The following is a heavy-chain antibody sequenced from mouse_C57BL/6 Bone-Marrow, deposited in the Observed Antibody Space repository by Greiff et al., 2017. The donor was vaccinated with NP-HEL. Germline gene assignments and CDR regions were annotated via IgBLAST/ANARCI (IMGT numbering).Heavy chain of an antibody. V-gene: IGHV1-5*01. J-gene: IGHJ3*01. Sequence: EVQLQQSGTVLARPGASVKMSCKTSGYTFTSYWMHWVKQRPGQGLEWIGAIYPGNSDTSYNQKFKGKAKLTAVTSASTAYMELSSLTNEDSAVYYCTKCYYGSSYAWFAYWGQGTLVTVSA. CDR3: TKCYYGSSYAWFAY. CDR2: IYPGNSDT. D-gene: IGHD1-1*01. CDR1: GYTFTSYW.